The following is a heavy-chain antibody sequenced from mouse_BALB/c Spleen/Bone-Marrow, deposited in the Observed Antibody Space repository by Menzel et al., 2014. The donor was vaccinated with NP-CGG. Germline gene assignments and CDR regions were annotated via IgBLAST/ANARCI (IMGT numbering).Heavy chain of an antibody. D-gene: IGHD1-1*01. Sequence: VQLQQSGPELVKPGASMKISCKASGYSFTGYTMNWVRQSHGKNLEWIGLINPYNDGTSYNQKFKGKATLTVDKSSSTAYMELLSLTSEDSAVYYCAREGYGSSYGFAYWGQGTLVTVSA. CDR1: GYSFTGYT. J-gene: IGHJ3*01. CDR3: AREGYGSSYGFAY. V-gene: IGHV1-18*01. CDR2: INPYNDGT.